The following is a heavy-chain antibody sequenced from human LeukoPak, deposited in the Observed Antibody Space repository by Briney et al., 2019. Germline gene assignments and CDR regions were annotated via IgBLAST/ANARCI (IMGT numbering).Heavy chain of an antibody. Sequence: GGSLRLSSAASGFTFSNAWMSWVRQAPGKGLEWVGRIKSKTDGGTTDYAAPVKGRFTISRDDSKNTLYLQMNSLKTEDTAVYYCTTALGYCSGGSCYSADYWGQGTLVTVSS. V-gene: IGHV3-15*01. CDR3: TTALGYCSGGSCYSADY. J-gene: IGHJ4*02. D-gene: IGHD2-15*01. CDR1: GFTFSNAW. CDR2: IKSKTDGGTT.